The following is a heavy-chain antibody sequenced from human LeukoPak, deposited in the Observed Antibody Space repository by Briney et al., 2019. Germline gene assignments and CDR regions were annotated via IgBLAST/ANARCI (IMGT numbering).Heavy chain of an antibody. CDR2: FDPEKGET. D-gene: IGHD3-22*01. V-gene: IGHV1-24*01. J-gene: IGHJ4*02. Sequence: GASVKVSCKVSGYTLTELSMHWVRQAPGKGFEWMGRFDPEKGETIYAQKFQGRVTMTEDTSTDTAYMELSSLRSEDTAVYYCATEGNYDSSGYYTDYWGQGTLVTVSS. CDR3: ATEGNYDSSGYYTDY. CDR1: GYTLTELS.